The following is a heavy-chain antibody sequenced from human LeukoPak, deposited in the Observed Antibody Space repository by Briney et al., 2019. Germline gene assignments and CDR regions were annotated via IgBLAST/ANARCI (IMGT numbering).Heavy chain of an antibody. J-gene: IGHJ5*02. CDR1: GYTFTGYY. D-gene: IGHD3-3*01. CDR3: ARGITIFGVVIIGWFDP. CDR2: INPNSGGT. V-gene: IGHV1-2*02. Sequence: ASVKVSCKASGYTFTGYYMHWVRQAPGQGLEWMGWINPNSGGTNYAQKFQGRVTMTRDTSISTAYMELSRLRSDDTAVCYCARGITIFGVVIIGWFDPWGQGTLVTVSS.